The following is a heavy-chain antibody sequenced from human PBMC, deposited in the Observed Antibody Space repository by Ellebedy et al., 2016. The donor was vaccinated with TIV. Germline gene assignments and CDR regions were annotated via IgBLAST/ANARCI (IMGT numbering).Heavy chain of an antibody. Sequence: AASVKVSCKASGYTFTGYYMHWVRQAPGQGLEWMGWINPNSGGTNYAQKFQGRVTMTRDTSISTAYMELRRLRSDDTAVYYCARGRYDSSPHDYWGQGTLVTVSS. D-gene: IGHD3-22*01. J-gene: IGHJ4*02. CDR1: GYTFTGYY. CDR3: ARGRYDSSPHDY. CDR2: INPNSGGT. V-gene: IGHV1-2*02.